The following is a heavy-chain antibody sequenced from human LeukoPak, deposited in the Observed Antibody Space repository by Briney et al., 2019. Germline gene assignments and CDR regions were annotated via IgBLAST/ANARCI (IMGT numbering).Heavy chain of an antibody. CDR3: ARDRPRGAFDI. V-gene: IGHV3-21*06. CDR2: ISSSSSYI. CDR1: GFTFSSYW. Sequence: PGGSLRLSCAASGFTFSSYWMSWVRQAPGKGLEWVSSISSSSSYIYYADSVKGRFTISRDNGKNSLYLQMNSLRVEDTAVYYCARDRPRGAFDIWGQGTMVTVSS. D-gene: IGHD3-10*01. J-gene: IGHJ3*02.